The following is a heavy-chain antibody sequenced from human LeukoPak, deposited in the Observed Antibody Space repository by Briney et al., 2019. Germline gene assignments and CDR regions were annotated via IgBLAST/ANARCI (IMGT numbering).Heavy chain of an antibody. CDR3: AKDQGYSSAWYSRDGFDM. J-gene: IGHJ3*02. D-gene: IGHD6-19*01. Sequence: GGSLRLSCAASGFTFSSYATSWVRQAPGKGLEWVSAISGSGGSTYYADSVKGRFTISRDNSKNTLYLQMNSLRAEDTAVYYCAKDQGYSSAWYSRDGFDMWGQGTMVTVSS. V-gene: IGHV3-23*01. CDR1: GFTFSSYA. CDR2: ISGSGGST.